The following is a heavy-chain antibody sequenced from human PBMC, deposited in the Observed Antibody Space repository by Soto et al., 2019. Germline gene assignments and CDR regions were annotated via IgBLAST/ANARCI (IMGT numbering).Heavy chain of an antibody. CDR1: GYSFTNYW. CDR2: IDPSDSYT. D-gene: IGHD3-22*01. J-gene: IGHJ5*02. Sequence: PGESLKISCKGSGYSFTNYWISWVRQMPGKGLEWMGRIDPSDSYTTYSPSFQGHVTISADKSISTAYLQWSSLKASDTAIYYCARQASGYYYGWFDPWGQGTLVTVSS. V-gene: IGHV5-10-1*01. CDR3: ARQASGYYYGWFDP.